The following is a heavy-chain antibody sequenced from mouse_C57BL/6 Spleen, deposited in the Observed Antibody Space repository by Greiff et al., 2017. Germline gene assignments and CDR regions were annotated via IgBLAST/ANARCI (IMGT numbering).Heavy chain of an antibody. CDR3: ARHEGYSNYVYYYAMDY. Sequence: VKLMESGAELVKPGASVKLSCKASGYTFTEYTIHWVKQRSGQGLEWIGWFYPGSGSIKYNEKFKDKATLTADKSSSTVYMELSRLTSEDSAVYFCARHEGYSNYVYYYAMDYWGQGTSVTVSS. J-gene: IGHJ4*01. D-gene: IGHD2-5*01. CDR2: FYPGSGSI. CDR1: GYTFTEYT. V-gene: IGHV1-62-2*01.